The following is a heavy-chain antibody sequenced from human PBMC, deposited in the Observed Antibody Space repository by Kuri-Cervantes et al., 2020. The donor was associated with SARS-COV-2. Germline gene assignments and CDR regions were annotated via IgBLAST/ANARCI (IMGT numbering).Heavy chain of an antibody. J-gene: IGHJ4*02. CDR3: AKEGILEWLSFDY. D-gene: IGHD3-3*01. CDR2: LISDGSRT. CDR1: GFAFSSYR. Sequence: GGSLRLSCVASGFAFSSYRMHWVRQVQGKGLVWVAQLISDGSRTTYADSVKGRFTISRDNSKNTLYLQMNSLRAEDTAVYYCAKEGILEWLSFDYWGQGTLVTVSS. V-gene: IGHV3-74*01.